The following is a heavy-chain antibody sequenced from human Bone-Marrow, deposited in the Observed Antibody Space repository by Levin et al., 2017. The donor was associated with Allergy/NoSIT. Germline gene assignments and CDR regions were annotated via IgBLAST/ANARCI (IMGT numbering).Heavy chain of an antibody. CDR2: VYYSGST. D-gene: IGHD3-10*01. J-gene: IGHJ5*01. CDR3: ARHSLIRGLIRPQHWFDS. Sequence: HSQTLSLTCSVSGGSVSGYYWSWIRQPPGKGLEWIGFVYYSGSTTYNPSLKSRVTISVDSSRGRFSLKLSSVTAADTAVYYCARHSLIRGLIRPQHWFDSWGQGTLVTVSS. CDR1: GGSVSGYY. V-gene: IGHV4-59*08.